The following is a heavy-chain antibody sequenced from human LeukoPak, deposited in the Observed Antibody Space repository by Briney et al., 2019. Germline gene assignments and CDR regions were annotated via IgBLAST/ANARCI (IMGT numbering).Heavy chain of an antibody. CDR2: ISWNSGSI. J-gene: IGHJ6*02. V-gene: IGHV3-9*01. CDR3: SKARGYSYGYYNYGMDV. CDR1: GFTFDDYA. Sequence: GRSLRLSCAASGFTFDDYAMHWVRQAPGKGLEWVSGISWNSGSIGYADSVKGRFTISRDNTKNSLYLQMNSLRAEDTALYYCSKARGYSYGYYNYGMDVWGQGTTVTVSS. D-gene: IGHD5-18*01.